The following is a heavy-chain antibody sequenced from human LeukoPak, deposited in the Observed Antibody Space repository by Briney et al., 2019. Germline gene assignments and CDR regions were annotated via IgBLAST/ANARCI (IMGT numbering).Heavy chain of an antibody. Sequence: SVKVSCKASGGTFSSYAISWVRQAPGQGLEWMGGIIPIFGTANYAQKFQGRVTITTDESTSTAYVELSSLRSEDTAVYYCARVYDFWDWFDPWGQGTLVTVSS. CDR3: ARVYDFWDWFDP. CDR1: GGTFSSYA. J-gene: IGHJ5*02. V-gene: IGHV1-69*05. CDR2: IIPIFGTA. D-gene: IGHD3-3*01.